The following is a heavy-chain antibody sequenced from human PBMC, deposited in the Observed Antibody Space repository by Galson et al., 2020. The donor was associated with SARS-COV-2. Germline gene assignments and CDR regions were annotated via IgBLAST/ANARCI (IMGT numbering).Heavy chain of an antibody. Sequence: GGSLRLSCAATGFSFPVYSMTWVRQPPGKGLEWVSSISSGGNYIFYAASVKGRFTISRDNAKNVVDLEMNSLRDDDTAVYYCARGRGDTVTTRLPYDSWGQGILVTVSS. CDR1: GFSFPVYS. J-gene: IGHJ4*02. CDR3: ARGRGDTVTTRLPYDS. V-gene: IGHV3-21*06. CDR2: ISSGGNYI. D-gene: IGHD2-21*02.